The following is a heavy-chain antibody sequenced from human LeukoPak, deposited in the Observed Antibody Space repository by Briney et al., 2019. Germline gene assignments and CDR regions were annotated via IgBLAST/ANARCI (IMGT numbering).Heavy chain of an antibody. CDR1: GGTFSCYA. D-gene: IGHD2-2*01. CDR2: IIPIFGTA. V-gene: IGHV1-69*05. J-gene: IGHJ5*02. CDR3: ARSPTYQRYNWFDP. Sequence: ASVTVSCKASGGTFSCYAISWVRQAPGQGLEWMGGIIPIFGTANYAQKFQGRVTITTDESTSTAYMELSSLRSEDTAVYYCARSPTYQRYNWFDPWGRGTLVTVSS.